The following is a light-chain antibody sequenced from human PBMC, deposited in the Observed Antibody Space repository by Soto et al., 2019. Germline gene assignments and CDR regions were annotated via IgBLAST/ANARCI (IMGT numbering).Light chain of an antibody. Sequence: QSVLTQPASVSGSPGQSITISCTGTSSDVGGYNYVSWYQQHPGKAPKLIIYEVNHRPSGVSNRFSGSKSGNTASLTISGLQAEDEAHYYCFSYTSSGTYVFGTGTKVTVL. J-gene: IGLJ1*01. CDR1: SSDVGGYNY. CDR3: FSYTSSGTYV. V-gene: IGLV2-14*01. CDR2: EVN.